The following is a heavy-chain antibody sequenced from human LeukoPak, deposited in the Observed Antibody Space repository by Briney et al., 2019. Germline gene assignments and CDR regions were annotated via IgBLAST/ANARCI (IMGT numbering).Heavy chain of an antibody. CDR2: ITSSSSTI. CDR3: ARGFSPNQLFDN. D-gene: IGHD1-1*01. CDR1: GFTFSSYS. Sequence: GGSLRLSCAASGFTFSSYSMNWVRQAPGKGLEWISYITSSSSTIYYADSVKGRFTISRDNAKNSLDLQMNSLRAEDTAVYYWARGFSPNQLFDNWGKGTWSPSPQ. J-gene: IGHJ4*02. V-gene: IGHV3-48*01.